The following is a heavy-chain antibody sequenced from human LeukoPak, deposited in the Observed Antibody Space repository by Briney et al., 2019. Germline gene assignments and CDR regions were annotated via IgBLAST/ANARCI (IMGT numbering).Heavy chain of an antibody. CDR3: AKGPQYYGSGSFVDY. CDR2: IRYDGSNK. CDR1: GLTFSSYG. J-gene: IGHJ4*02. Sequence: GGSLRLSCAASGLTFSSYGMRWVRQAPGKGLEWVAFIRYDGSNKYHTDSVKGRFTISRDNSKNTLYLQMNSLRAEDTAVYYCAKGPQYYGSGSFVDYWGQGTLVTVSS. D-gene: IGHD3-10*01. V-gene: IGHV3-30*02.